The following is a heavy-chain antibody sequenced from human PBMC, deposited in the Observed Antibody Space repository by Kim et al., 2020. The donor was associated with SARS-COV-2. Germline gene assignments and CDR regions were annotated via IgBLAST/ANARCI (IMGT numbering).Heavy chain of an antibody. Sequence: SETLSLTCTVSGYSISSGDYWGWIRQPPGKGLEWIGSIYHSGSTYYNPSLKSRVTISVDTSKNQFSLKLSSLTAADTAVYYCACDRPIIWYGESPPYHYYYGMDVGSQGTSLTLSS. CDR1: GYSISSGDY. D-gene: IGHD3-10*01. V-gene: IGHV4-38-2*02. CDR2: IYHSGST. J-gene: IGHJ6*02. CDR3: ACDRPIIWYGESPPYHYYYGMDV.